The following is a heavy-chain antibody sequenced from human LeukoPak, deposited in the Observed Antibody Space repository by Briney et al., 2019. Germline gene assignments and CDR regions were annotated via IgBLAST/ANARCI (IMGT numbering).Heavy chain of an antibody. D-gene: IGHD5-18*01. CDR2: IKGDGSST. CDR1: GFGFRGYW. J-gene: IGHJ5*02. Sequence: GCSLTLSCPASGFGFRGYWLHWVRQPAGPGLVWVSRIKGDGSSTTYADSVKGRFTISRDNAKNTVYLQMNSLRAEDTAVYYCARDKTYGYNLWGQGTRVTVSS. V-gene: IGHV3-74*01. CDR3: ARDKTYGYNL.